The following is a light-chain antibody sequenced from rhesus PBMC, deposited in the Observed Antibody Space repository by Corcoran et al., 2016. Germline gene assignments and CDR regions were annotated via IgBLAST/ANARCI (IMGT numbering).Light chain of an antibody. CDR3: QQHYNSRT. J-gene: IGKJ1*01. CDR1: PGISNW. V-gene: IGKV1-69*01. CDR2: RAY. Sequence: DIQMTQSPSPLSASVGDRVTITCRASPGISNWLAWYQQKPGKAPKLLIYRAYKLETGVPSRFSGRGSVTDFTHTISSLQPGVIATYYCQQHYNSRTFGQGTKVEI.